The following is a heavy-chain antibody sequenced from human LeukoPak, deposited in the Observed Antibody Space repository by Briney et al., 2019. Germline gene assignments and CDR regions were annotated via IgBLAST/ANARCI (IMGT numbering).Heavy chain of an antibody. CDR2: ISYDGGDK. J-gene: IGHJ6*02. Sequence: GGSLRLSCAASGFTFSSYAMHWVRQAPGKGLQWVAVISYDGGDKYYANSVKGRFTISRDNSKDTLYLQMNSLRPDDTAVYYCARVRVRAVIITYYYYGMDVWGQGTTVTVSS. V-gene: IGHV3-30*04. D-gene: IGHD3-10*01. CDR3: ARVRVRAVIITYYYYGMDV. CDR1: GFTFSSYA.